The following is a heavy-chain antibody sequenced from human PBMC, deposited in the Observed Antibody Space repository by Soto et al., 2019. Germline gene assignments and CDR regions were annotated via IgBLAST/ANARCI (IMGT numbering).Heavy chain of an antibody. V-gene: IGHV3-30*18. D-gene: IGHD2-8*02. CDR3: AKEIGTGHYDY. CDR2: ISYDGSNK. J-gene: IGHJ4*02. Sequence: QVQLLESGGGVVQPGRSLRLSCAASGFTFSSYGMHWVRQAPGKGLEWVAVISYDGSNKYYADSVKGRFTISRDNSKNTLYLQMNSLRAEDTAVYYCAKEIGTGHYDYWGLGTLVTVSS. CDR1: GFTFSSYG.